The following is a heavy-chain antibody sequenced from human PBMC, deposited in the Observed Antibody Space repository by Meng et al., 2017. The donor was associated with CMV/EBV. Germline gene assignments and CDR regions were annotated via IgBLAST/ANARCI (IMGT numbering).Heavy chain of an antibody. Sequence: ASVNSCKASGYTFTGYYMHWVRQAPGQGLEWMGWINPNSGGTNYAQKFQGRVTMTRDTSISTAYMELSRLRSDDTAVYYCARQLQFGEYGMDVWGQGTTVTVSS. CDR3: ARQLQFGEYGMDV. V-gene: IGHV1-2*02. J-gene: IGHJ6*02. CDR1: GYTFTGYY. D-gene: IGHD2-2*01. CDR2: INPNSGGT.